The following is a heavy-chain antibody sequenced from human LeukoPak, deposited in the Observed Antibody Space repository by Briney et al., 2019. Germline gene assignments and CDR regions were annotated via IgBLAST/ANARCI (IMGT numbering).Heavy chain of an antibody. Sequence: SETLSLTCTVSGGSISSGGYYWSWIRQHPGKGLEWIGYIYYSGSTYYNPSLKSRVTISVDTSKNQFSLKLSSVTAADTAVYYCARERDVIGYSGYDSNYGMDVWGQGTTVTVSS. J-gene: IGHJ6*02. CDR2: IYYSGST. V-gene: IGHV4-31*03. CDR3: ARERDVIGYSGYDSNYGMDV. CDR1: GGSISSGGYY. D-gene: IGHD5-12*01.